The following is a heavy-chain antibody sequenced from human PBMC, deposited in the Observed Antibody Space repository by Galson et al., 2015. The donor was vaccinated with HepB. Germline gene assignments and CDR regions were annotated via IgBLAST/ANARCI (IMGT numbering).Heavy chain of an antibody. J-gene: IGHJ6*02. CDR1: GGSISGYS. D-gene: IGHD3-22*01. CDR3: ARHQYSSALGYAMDV. CDR2: ISDSGST. Sequence: ETLSLTCNVSGGSISGYSWSWIRRPPGKGLEWIAYISDSGSTKYTPSLRSRVTISVDTSKNQFSLKLSSVTAADTAMYYCARHQYSSALGYAMDVWGQGTTVTVSS. V-gene: IGHV4-59*08.